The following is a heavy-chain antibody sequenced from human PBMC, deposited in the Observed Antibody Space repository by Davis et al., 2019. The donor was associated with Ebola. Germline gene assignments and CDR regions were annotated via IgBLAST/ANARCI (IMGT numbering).Heavy chain of an antibody. CDR1: GYTFTGYY. CDR2: INPNSGGT. D-gene: IGHD6-13*01. CDR3: AREAAAGTGVDY. J-gene: IGHJ4*02. V-gene: IGHV1-2*04. Sequence: ASVKVSCKASGYTFTGYYMHWVRHAPGQGLEWMGWINPNSGGTNYAQKFQGWVTMTRDTSISTAYMGLSRLRSDDTAVYYCAREAAAGTGVDYWGQGTLVTVSS.